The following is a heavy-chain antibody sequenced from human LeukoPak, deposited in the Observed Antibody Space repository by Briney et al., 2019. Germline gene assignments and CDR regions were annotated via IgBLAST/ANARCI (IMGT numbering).Heavy chain of an antibody. Sequence: GGSLRLSCAASGFTFSSYAMTWVRQAPGKGLEWVSGITGSGGSTYLADSVLGRFTVSRDKSKNTLYLQLDSLRAEDTALYYCAKDSSAYSGGYFQHWGRGTLVTVSS. CDR2: ITGSGGST. V-gene: IGHV3-23*01. CDR1: GFTFSSYA. J-gene: IGHJ1*01. D-gene: IGHD3-22*01. CDR3: AKDSSAYSGGYFQH.